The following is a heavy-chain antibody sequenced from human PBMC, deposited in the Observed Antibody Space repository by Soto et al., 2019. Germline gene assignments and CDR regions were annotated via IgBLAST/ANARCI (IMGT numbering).Heavy chain of an antibody. CDR2: ISYDGTYK. D-gene: IGHD3-22*01. V-gene: IGHV3-30-3*01. CDR3: ARDGIYDGSGYYGSYFDY. J-gene: IGHJ4*02. CDR1: AFTFRNYA. Sequence: QVQLVESGGGVVQPGRSLRLSCAASAFTFRNYAMHWVRQAPGKGLEWVAVISYDGTYKYYADSVKGRFTISRDNSKNTLYLRMSGLRVEDTAVYYCARDGIYDGSGYYGSYFDYWGQGRLVTVSS.